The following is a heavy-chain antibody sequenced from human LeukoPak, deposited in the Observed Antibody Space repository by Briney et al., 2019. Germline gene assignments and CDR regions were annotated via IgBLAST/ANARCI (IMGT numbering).Heavy chain of an antibody. Sequence: SETLSLTCTVSGASISGWYWSWIRQPPGKGLEWIGYVYGSGYTNYNPSLKSRVTISVDTSKNQFSLKLSSVTAADTAVYYCARSSGWWEPQSDYWGQGTLVTVSS. CDR3: ARSSGWWEPQSDY. CDR2: VYGSGYT. D-gene: IGHD2-15*01. CDR1: GASISGWY. V-gene: IGHV4-59*01. J-gene: IGHJ4*02.